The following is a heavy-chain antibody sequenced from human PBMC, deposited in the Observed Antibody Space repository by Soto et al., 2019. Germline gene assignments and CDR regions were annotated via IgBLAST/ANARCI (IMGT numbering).Heavy chain of an antibody. V-gene: IGHV4-4*07. Sequence: SETLSLTCTVSGGSISSYYWSWIRQPAGKGLEWIGRIYTSVSTNYNPSLKSRVTMSVETSKNQFSLKLSSVTAADTAVYYCAGDVNCYYYLPGFDVWGQGTPVTVSS. CDR1: GGSISSYY. J-gene: IGHJ6*02. CDR3: AGDVNCYYYLPGFDV. CDR2: IYTSVST. D-gene: IGHD3-22*01.